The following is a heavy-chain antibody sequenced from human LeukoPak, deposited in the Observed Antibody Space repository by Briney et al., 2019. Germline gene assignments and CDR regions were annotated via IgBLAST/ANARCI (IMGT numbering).Heavy chain of an antibody. Sequence: GGSLRLSCAASGFTFSDYYMSWIRQAPGKGLEWVSYISSSGSTIYYADSVKGRFTISRDNAKNSLYLQMNSLRAEGTAVYYCASRYCSSTSCPPPGYFDYWGQGTLVTVSS. J-gene: IGHJ4*02. V-gene: IGHV3-11*01. CDR2: ISSSGSTI. CDR1: GFTFSDYY. D-gene: IGHD2-2*01. CDR3: ASRYCSSTSCPPPGYFDY.